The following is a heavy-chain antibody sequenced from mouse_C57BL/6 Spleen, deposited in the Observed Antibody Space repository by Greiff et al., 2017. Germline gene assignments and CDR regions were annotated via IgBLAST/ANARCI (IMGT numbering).Heavy chain of an antibody. D-gene: IGHD1-1*01. CDR2: IYPGDGDT. CDR1: GYAFSSSW. J-gene: IGHJ1*03. CDR3: ARRVGSSWYFDV. Sequence: QVQLQQSGPELVKPGASVKISCKASGYAFSSSWMNWVKQRPGKGLEWIGRIYPGDGDTNYNGKFKGKATLTADKSSSTAYMQLSSLTSEDSAVYFCARRVGSSWYFDVWGTGTTVTVSS. V-gene: IGHV1-82*01.